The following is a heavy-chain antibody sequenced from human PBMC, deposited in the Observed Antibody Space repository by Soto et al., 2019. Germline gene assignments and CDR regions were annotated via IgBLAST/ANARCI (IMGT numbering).Heavy chain of an antibody. CDR2: IKQDGSEK. V-gene: IGHV3-7*03. CDR3: ASAGDYGDYYDY. D-gene: IGHD4-17*01. J-gene: IGHJ4*02. Sequence: EVQLVESGGGLVQPGGSLSLSCAASGFTFSSYWMSWVRQAPGKGQEWVANIKQDGSEKYYVDSVKGRFTISRDNAKNSLYLQMNSLRAEDTAVYYCASAGDYGDYYDYWGQGTLVTVSA. CDR1: GFTFSSYW.